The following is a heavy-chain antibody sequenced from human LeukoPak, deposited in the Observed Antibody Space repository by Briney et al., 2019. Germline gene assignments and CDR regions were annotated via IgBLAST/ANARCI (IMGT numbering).Heavy chain of an antibody. V-gene: IGHV4-34*01. CDR1: GGSFSDYY. CDR2: INHSGNT. D-gene: IGHD2-2*01. CDR3: ARGSRTGGRYCSSTSCYGNSQLGFVY. J-gene: IGHJ4*02. Sequence: PSETLSLTCAVYGGSFSDYYWSWIRQPPGKGLEWIGEINHSGNTHYNPSLKSRVTISVDTSKNQFSLILNSVTAADTAVYYCARGSRTGGRYCSSTSCYGNSQLGFVYWGQGTLVTVSS.